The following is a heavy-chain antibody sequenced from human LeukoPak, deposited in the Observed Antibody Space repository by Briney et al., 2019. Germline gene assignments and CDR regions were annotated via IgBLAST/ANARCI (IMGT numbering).Heavy chain of an antibody. J-gene: IGHJ3*02. CDR1: GFTFSSYS. CDR3: ASRFTTYYYGSGSRDDAFDI. V-gene: IGHV3-48*01. D-gene: IGHD3-10*01. Sequence: GGSLRLSCAASGFTFSSYSMNWVRQAPGKGLEWVPYISSSSSTIYYADSVKGRFTISRDNAKNSLYLQMNSLRAEDTAVYYRASRFTTYYYGSGSRDDAFDIWGQGTMVTVSS. CDR2: ISSSSSTI.